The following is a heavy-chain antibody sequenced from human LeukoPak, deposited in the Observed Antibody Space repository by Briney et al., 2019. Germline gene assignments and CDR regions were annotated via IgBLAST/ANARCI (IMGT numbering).Heavy chain of an antibody. Sequence: SEXXSLTCVVYGGPFSNYYWSWIRQPPGKGLEWIGEINHSGSTNYNTSLKSRVTISVDTSKNQFSLNVTSVTAADTAVYYCARYWTGFDYWGQGTLVTVSS. J-gene: IGHJ4*02. CDR3: ARYWTGFDY. V-gene: IGHV4-34*01. CDR2: INHSGST. D-gene: IGHD1-1*01. CDR1: GGPFSNYY.